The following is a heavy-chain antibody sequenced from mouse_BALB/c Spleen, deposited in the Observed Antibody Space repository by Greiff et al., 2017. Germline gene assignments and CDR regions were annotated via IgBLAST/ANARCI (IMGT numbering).Heavy chain of an antibody. CDR2: IRNKANGYTT. CDR1: GFTFTDYY. V-gene: IGHV7-3*02. CDR3: ARDGDGGAWFAY. J-gene: IGHJ3*01. Sequence: DVKLVESGGGLVQPGGSLRLSCATSGFTFTDYYMSWVRQPPGKALEWLGFIRNKANGYTTEYSASVKGRFTISRDNSQSILYLQMNTLKAKDSATYYCARDGDGGAWFAYWGQGTLVTVSA. D-gene: IGHD2-3*01.